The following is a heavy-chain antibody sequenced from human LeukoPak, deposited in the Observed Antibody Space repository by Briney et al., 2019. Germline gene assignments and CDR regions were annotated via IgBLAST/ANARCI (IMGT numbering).Heavy chain of an antibody. D-gene: IGHD3-22*01. J-gene: IGHJ4*02. CDR1: GYTFTRYA. V-gene: IGHV1-3*01. CDR3: ARGVGYYYDSSGGDY. Sequence: ASVKVSCKASGYTFTRYAIHWVRQAPGQRLEWMGWINAGNGDTKYSQKFQGRVTITRDTSASTAYMELSSLRSEDTAVYYCARGVGYYYDSSGGDYWGQGTLVTVSS. CDR2: INAGNGDT.